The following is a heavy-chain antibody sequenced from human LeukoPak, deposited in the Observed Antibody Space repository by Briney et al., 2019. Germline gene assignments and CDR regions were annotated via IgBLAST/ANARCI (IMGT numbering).Heavy chain of an antibody. CDR3: TRAGYSSSRPYYFDY. D-gene: IGHD6-6*01. J-gene: IGHJ4*02. Sequence: GGSLRLSCTASGFTFGDYAMSWFRQAPGKGLEWVGFIRSKAYGGTTEYAASVKGRFTISRDDSISIAYLQMNSLKTEETAVYYCTRAGYSSSRPYYFDYWGRGTLVTVSS. V-gene: IGHV3-49*03. CDR1: GFTFGDYA. CDR2: IRSKAYGGTT.